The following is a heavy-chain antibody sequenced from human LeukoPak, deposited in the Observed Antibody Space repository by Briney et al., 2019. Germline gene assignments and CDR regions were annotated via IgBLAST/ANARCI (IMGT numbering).Heavy chain of an antibody. Sequence: SETLSLTCTVSGGSISSYYWSWIRQPAGKGLEWIGRIYTSGSTNYNPSLKSRVTISVDTSKNQFSLKLSSVTAADTAVYYCARDRSYYDSSGYYYVGAFDIWGQGTMVTVSS. D-gene: IGHD3-22*01. CDR1: GGSISSYY. CDR2: IYTSGST. CDR3: ARDRSYYDSSGYYYVGAFDI. V-gene: IGHV4-4*07. J-gene: IGHJ3*02.